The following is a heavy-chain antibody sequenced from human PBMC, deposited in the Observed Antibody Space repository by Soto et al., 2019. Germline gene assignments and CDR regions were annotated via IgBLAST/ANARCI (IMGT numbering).Heavy chain of an antibody. CDR2: IYHSGST. Sequence: SATLSLTCAVSGGSISSSNWWSWVRQPPGKGLEWIGEIYHSGSTNYNPSLKSRVTISVDKSKNQFSLKLSSVTAADTAVYYCAKIVKLGSCSSTSCFEYNWFDPWGQGTLVTVSS. D-gene: IGHD2-2*01. CDR3: AKIVKLGSCSSTSCFEYNWFDP. J-gene: IGHJ5*02. CDR1: GGSISSSNW. V-gene: IGHV4-4*02.